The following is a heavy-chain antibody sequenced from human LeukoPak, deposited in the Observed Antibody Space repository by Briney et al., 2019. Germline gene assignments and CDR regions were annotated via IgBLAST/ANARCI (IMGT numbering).Heavy chain of an antibody. CDR1: GYTFTSYY. CDR3: AAGSGSYYWGENYYYMDV. D-gene: IGHD3-10*01. J-gene: IGHJ6*03. V-gene: IGHV1-46*01. CDR2: INPSGGST. Sequence: ASVKVSCKASGYTFTSYYMHWVRQAPGQGLEWMGIINPSGGSTSYAQKFQGRVTMTRDTSTSTVYMELSSLRSEGTAVYYCAAGSGSYYWGENYYYMDVWGKGTTVTVSS.